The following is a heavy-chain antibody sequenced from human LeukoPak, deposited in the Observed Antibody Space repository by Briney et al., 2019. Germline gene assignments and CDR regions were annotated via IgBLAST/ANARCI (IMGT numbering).Heavy chain of an antibody. V-gene: IGHV4-34*01. Sequence: MPSETLSLTCAVYGGSFSGYYWSWIRQPPGKGLEWIGEINHSGSTNYNPSLKSRVTISVDTSKNQFSLKLSSVTAGDTAVYYCARGTAVAGSFDYWGQGTLVTVSS. J-gene: IGHJ4*02. CDR1: GGSFSGYY. CDR2: INHSGST. D-gene: IGHD6-19*01. CDR3: ARGTAVAGSFDY.